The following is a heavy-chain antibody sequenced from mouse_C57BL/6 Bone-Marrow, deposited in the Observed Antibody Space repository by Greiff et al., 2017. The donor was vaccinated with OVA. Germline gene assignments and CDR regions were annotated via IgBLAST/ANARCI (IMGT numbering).Heavy chain of an antibody. D-gene: IGHD2-3*01. CDR3: TLYDGYYLAWFAY. CDR1: GFNIKDDY. J-gene: IGHJ3*01. CDR2: IDPENGDT. Sequence: VQLKESGAELVRPGASVKLSCTASGFNIKDDYMHWVKQRPEQGLEWIGWIDPENGDTEYASKFQGKATITADKSSNTAYLQLSSLTSEDPAVYFCTLYDGYYLAWFAYWGQGTLVTVSA. V-gene: IGHV14-4*01.